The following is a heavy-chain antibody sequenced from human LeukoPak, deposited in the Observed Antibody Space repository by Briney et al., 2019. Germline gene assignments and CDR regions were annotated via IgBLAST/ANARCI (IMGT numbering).Heavy chain of an antibody. CDR3: AREIHFTMVRGVIPFFDY. J-gene: IGHJ4*02. CDR1: GFTFRIYW. Sequence: PGGSLRLSCAASGFTFRIYWMSWVRQAPGKGPEWVATIKENESKEYYVDSVKGRFTISRDNAKNSLYLQMNSLRAEDTAVYYCAREIHFTMVRGVIPFFDYWGQGTLVTVSS. CDR2: IKENESKE. D-gene: IGHD3-10*01. V-gene: IGHV3-7*01.